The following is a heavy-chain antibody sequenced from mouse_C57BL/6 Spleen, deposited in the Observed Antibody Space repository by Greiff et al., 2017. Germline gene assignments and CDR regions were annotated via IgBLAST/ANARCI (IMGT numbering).Heavy chain of an antibody. J-gene: IGHJ2*01. V-gene: IGHV1-47*01. CDR3: ARGGCDWLCDC. D-gene: IGHD1-1*02. CDR1: GYTFTTYS. Sequence: QVQLKQSGAELVKPGASVKMSCKASGYTFTTYSMDWVKQRPGKSLEWIGRFDPDNGDTNYTEKFKGKATLTGDKSSSTVYLQLSRLTSDDSAVYYCARGGCDWLCDCCGQGTTVTVS. CDR2: FDPDNGDT.